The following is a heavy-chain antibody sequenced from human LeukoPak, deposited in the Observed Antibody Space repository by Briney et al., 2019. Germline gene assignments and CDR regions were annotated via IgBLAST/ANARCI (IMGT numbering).Heavy chain of an antibody. Sequence: ASVKVSCKASGYNLIAYYIHWVRQAPGQGLEWMGWLNPNSGVTNCAQKFQGRVTMTRDTSISTAYMELSSLRSDDTAVYYCARGNAMATIRVTDYWGQGTLVTVSS. D-gene: IGHD5-24*01. CDR1: GYNLIAYY. J-gene: IGHJ4*02. CDR2: LNPNSGVT. V-gene: IGHV1-2*02. CDR3: ARGNAMATIRVTDY.